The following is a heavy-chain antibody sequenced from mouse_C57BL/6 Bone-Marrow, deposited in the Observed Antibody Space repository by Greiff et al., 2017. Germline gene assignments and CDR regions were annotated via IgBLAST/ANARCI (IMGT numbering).Heavy chain of an antibody. CDR3: ARAYDVPGAWFAY. D-gene: IGHD2-3*01. CDR2: IYPRDGST. J-gene: IGHJ3*01. CDR1: GYTFTSYD. V-gene: IGHV1-85*01. Sequence: QVQLKQSGPELVKPGASVKLSCKASGYTFTSYDINWVKQRPGQGLEWIGWIYPRDGSTKYNEKFKGKATLTVDTSSSTAYMELHSLTSEDSAVYFCARAYDVPGAWFAYWGQGTLVTVSA.